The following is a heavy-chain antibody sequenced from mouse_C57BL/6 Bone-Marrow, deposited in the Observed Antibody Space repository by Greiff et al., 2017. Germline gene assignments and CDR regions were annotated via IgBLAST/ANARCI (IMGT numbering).Heavy chain of an antibody. Sequence: QVQLQQSGAELARPGASVKMSCKASGYTFTSYTMHWVKQRPGQGLEWIGYINPSSGYTKYNQKFKDKATLTADKSSSTAYMQLSSLTSEDSAVYYCARSKGMYYYDGMDYWGQGTSVTVSS. CDR2: INPSSGYT. CDR1: GYTFTSYT. V-gene: IGHV1-4*01. D-gene: IGHD1-1*01. CDR3: ARSKGMYYYDGMDY. J-gene: IGHJ4*01.